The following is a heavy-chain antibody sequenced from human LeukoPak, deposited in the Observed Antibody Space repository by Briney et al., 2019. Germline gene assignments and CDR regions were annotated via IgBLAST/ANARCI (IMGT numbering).Heavy chain of an antibody. Sequence: SETLSLTCTVSGGSTSGYFWSWIRQPARKGLEWIGRIYSSGINNYNPSLKGRVTTSLDTSKNHLSLNLSSVTAADTAVYYCAREPTSGREPTSGRPLDYWGQGTLVTVSS. D-gene: IGHD5-12*01. CDR3: AREPTSGREPTSGRPLDY. CDR2: IYSSGIN. CDR1: GGSTSGYF. J-gene: IGHJ4*02. V-gene: IGHV4-4*07.